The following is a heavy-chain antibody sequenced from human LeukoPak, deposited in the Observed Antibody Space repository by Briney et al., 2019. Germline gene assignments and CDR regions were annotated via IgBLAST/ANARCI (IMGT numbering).Heavy chain of an antibody. Sequence: GASVKVSCKASGYTFASYGISWVRQAPGQGLEWMGWISAYNANTNYAQKLQGRVTMTTGTSTSTAYMELRSLRSDDTAVYYCARVSSGWIQHAFDIWGQGTMVTVSS. D-gene: IGHD6-19*01. V-gene: IGHV1-18*01. J-gene: IGHJ3*02. CDR1: GYTFASYG. CDR2: ISAYNANT. CDR3: ARVSSGWIQHAFDI.